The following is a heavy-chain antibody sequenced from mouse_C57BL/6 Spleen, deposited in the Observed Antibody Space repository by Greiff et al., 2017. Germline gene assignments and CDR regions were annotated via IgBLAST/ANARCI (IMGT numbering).Heavy chain of an antibody. V-gene: IGHV3-6*01. CDR2: ISYDGSN. CDR3: ARPSGNTFAY. Sequence: VQLKESGPGLVKPSQSLSLTCSVTGYSITSGYYWNWIRQFPGNKLEWMGYISYDGSNNYNPSLKNRISITRDTSKNQFFLKLNSVTTEDTATYYCARPSGNTFAYWGQGTLVTVSA. D-gene: IGHD2-1*01. J-gene: IGHJ3*01. CDR1: GYSITSGYY.